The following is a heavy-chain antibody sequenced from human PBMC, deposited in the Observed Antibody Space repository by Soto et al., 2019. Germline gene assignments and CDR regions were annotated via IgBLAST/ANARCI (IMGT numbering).Heavy chain of an antibody. Sequence: QVQLVESGGGVVQPGRSLRLSCAASGFTFSSYGMHWVRQAPGKGLEWVAVISYDGSNKYYADSVKGRFTISRDNSKNTLYLQMNSLRAEDTAVYYCAKDLAVITMIEKKAPLDYWGQGTLVTVSS. CDR3: AKDLAVITMIEKKAPLDY. V-gene: IGHV3-30*18. J-gene: IGHJ4*02. CDR2: ISYDGSNK. D-gene: IGHD3-22*01. CDR1: GFTFSSYG.